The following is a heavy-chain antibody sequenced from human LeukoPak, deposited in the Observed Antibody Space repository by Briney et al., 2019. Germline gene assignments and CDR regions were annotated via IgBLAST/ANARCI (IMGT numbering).Heavy chain of an antibody. D-gene: IGHD2/OR15-2a*01. CDR2: ITRSSNYI. J-gene: IGHJ4*02. CDR1: GFSFSSYS. V-gene: IGHV3-21*06. CDR3: ARDLSFEAGIDY. Sequence: GGSLRLSCSASGFSFSSYSMNWVRQAPGKGLEWVSSITRSSNYIYYADSMKGRFTISRDNAKNSLYLQMNSLRAEDTAVYYCARDLSFEAGIDYWGQGTLVTVSS.